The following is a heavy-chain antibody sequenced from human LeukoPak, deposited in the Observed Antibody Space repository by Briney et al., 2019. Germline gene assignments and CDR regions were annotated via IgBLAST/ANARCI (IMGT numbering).Heavy chain of an antibody. J-gene: IGHJ3*02. CDR1: GDSLSRGEYS. V-gene: IGHV4-30-2*01. CDR2: IYHSGST. CDR3: ARTPSYCISNSCYRDAFDI. Sequence: PSETLSLTCAASGDSLSRGEYSWSWIRQPPGKGLEWIGYIYHSGSTSYNPSLKSRVAISVDRSKNQFSLKVSSVTAADSAVYYCARTPSYCISNSCYRDAFDIWGQGTMVTVSS. D-gene: IGHD2-2*02.